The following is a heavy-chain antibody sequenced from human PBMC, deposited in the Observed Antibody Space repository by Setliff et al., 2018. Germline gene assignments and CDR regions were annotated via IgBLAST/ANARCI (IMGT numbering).Heavy chain of an antibody. CDR1: GFTFNNYA. CDR2: IFNGGGSA. CDR3: AKSVTMIVPGAFDI. Sequence: GGSLRLSCAASGFTFNNYAVSWVRQPPGKGLEWVSTIFNGGGSAYYADSVKGRFTISRDLSTNTLYLQMNSLRPEDAAVYYCAKSVTMIVPGAFDIRGQGTKVTVSS. D-gene: IGHD3-22*01. V-gene: IGHV3-23*05. J-gene: IGHJ3*02.